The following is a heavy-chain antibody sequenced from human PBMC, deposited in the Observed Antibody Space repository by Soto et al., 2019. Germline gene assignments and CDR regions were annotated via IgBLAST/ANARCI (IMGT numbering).Heavy chain of an antibody. V-gene: IGHV4-39*01. J-gene: IGHJ5*02. Sequence: PSETLSLTCTVSGGSLSSSSYYWGWIRQPPGKGLEWIGSIYYSGSTYYNPSLKSRVTISVDTSKNQFSLKLSSVTAADTAVYYCARPYCSGGSCYSGHSNWFDPWGQGTLVTSPQ. CDR3: ARPYCSGGSCYSGHSNWFDP. D-gene: IGHD2-15*01. CDR1: GGSLSSSSYY. CDR2: IYYSGST.